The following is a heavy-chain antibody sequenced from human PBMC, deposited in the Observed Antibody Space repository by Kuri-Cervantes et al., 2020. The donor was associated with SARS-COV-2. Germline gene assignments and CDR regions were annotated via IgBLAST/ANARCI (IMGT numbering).Heavy chain of an antibody. J-gene: IGHJ4*02. CDR1: GFTFSSYS. CDR3: ARERYSYGLAWEPFDY. Sequence: GGSLRLSCAASGFTFSSYSMHWVRQAPGKGLEWVSSISSSSSYIYYADSVKGRFTISRDNAKNSLYLQMNSLRAEDTAVYYCARERYSYGLAWEPFDYWGQGTLVTVSS. CDR2: ISSSSSYI. V-gene: IGHV3-21*01. D-gene: IGHD5-18*01.